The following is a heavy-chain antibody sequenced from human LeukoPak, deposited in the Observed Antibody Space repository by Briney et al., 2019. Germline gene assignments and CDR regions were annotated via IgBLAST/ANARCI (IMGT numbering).Heavy chain of an antibody. CDR2: VSGSAGRT. V-gene: IGHV3-23*01. CDR1: GFTLSSFA. Sequence: GGSLRLSCAASGFTLSSFAMTWVRQAPGKGLEWVSTVSGSAGRTDYADSVKGRFTISRDNLKNTLYLQMNGLRAEDTAVYYCAKNRGHCVDGVCHNYYYMDVWGRGTTVTVSS. CDR3: AKNRGHCVDGVCHNYYYMDV. D-gene: IGHD2-8*02. J-gene: IGHJ6*03.